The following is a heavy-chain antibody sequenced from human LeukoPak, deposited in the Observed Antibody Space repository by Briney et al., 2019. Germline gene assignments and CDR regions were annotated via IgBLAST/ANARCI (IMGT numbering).Heavy chain of an antibody. Sequence: GASVKVSCKASGYTFTSYAVHWVRQAPGQRLEWMGWINAGNGNTKYSQKFQGRVTITRDTSASTAYMELSSLRSEDTAVYYCARDLWPIRSQCPAVWGQGTLVTVTS. CDR2: INAGNGNT. CDR1: GYTFTSYA. D-gene: IGHD2-21*01. V-gene: IGHV1-3*01. CDR3: ARDLWPIRSQCPAV. J-gene: IGHJ4*02.